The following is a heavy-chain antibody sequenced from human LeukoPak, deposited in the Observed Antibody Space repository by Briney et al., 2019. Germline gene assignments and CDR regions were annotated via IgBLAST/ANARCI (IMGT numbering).Heavy chain of an antibody. J-gene: IGHJ3*02. Sequence: GGSLRLSCAASGFTISTKYMSWVRQAPGEGLEWVSVIKSGTDTRYADSVKGRFTISRDNSKTTLYLQMNSLRAEDTAVYYCAREGVYDSSGYNDAFDIWGQGTMVTVSS. D-gene: IGHD3-22*01. V-gene: IGHV3-53*01. CDR3: AREGVYDSSGYNDAFDI. CDR1: GFTISTKY. CDR2: IKSGTDT.